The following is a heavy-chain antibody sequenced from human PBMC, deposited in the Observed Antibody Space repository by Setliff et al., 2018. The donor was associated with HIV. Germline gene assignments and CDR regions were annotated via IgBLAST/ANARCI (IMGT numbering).Heavy chain of an antibody. CDR3: ARESPIMVRGVNNFDY. V-gene: IGHV4-38-2*02. CDR2: LSPSGTT. CDR1: GYSISSGYY. D-gene: IGHD3-10*01. J-gene: IGHJ4*02. Sequence: PSETLSLTCAVSGYSISSGYYWSWIRQPPGKGLEWIGELSPSGTTRSNPSLQSRVTISLDTSNNQFSLKLSSVTAADTAVYYCARESPIMVRGVNNFDYWGQGTLVTVSS.